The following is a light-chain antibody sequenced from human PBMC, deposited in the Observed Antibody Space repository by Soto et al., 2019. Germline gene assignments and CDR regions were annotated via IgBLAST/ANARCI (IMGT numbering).Light chain of an antibody. CDR1: SSDVGGYNY. CDR3: SSYTSSSTGV. Sequence: QSVLTQPASVSGSPGQSITISCTGTSSDVGGYNYVSWYQQHPGKAPKLMIYEVSNRPSGVSKRFSGSKSGNTASLTISGLQAEDEADYYCSSYTSSSTGVFGTGTKVTVL. V-gene: IGLV2-14*01. CDR2: EVS. J-gene: IGLJ1*01.